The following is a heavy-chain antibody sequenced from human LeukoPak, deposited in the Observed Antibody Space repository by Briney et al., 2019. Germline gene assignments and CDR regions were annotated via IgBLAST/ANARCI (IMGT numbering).Heavy chain of an antibody. V-gene: IGHV1-18*01. CDR3: ARASILFGEYYFDY. CDR2: ISAYNGNT. D-gene: IGHD3-10*01. CDR1: GYTFTSYG. J-gene: IGHJ4*02. Sequence: ASVKVSCKASGYTFTSYGISWVRQAPGQGLEWMGWISAYNGNTNYAQKLQGRVTMTTDTSTSTAYMELRSLGSDDTAVYYCARASILFGEYYFDYWGQGTLVTVSS.